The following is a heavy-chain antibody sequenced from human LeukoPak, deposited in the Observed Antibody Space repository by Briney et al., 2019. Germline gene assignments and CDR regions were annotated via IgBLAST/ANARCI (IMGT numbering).Heavy chain of an antibody. D-gene: IGHD3-10*01. J-gene: IGHJ4*02. CDR1: GYTFTALY. V-gene: IGHV1-2*02. Sequence: ASVKVSCKPSGYTFTALYIHWVRQAPGQGLEWMGWVCPNSGVTKSAQDFQGRVSMTRDTSISTVYMELTSLRSDDTAVYYCARDNYGKLDFWGQGTLVTVSS. CDR2: VCPNSGVT. CDR3: ARDNYGKLDF.